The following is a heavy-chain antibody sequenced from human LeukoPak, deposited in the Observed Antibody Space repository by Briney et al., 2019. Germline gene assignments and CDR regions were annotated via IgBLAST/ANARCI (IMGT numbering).Heavy chain of an antibody. Sequence: PGGSLRLSCAASGFTLSSYSMNWVRQAPGKGLEWVSYISSSSSYIYYADSVKGRFTISRDNAKNSLYLQMNSLRAEDTAVYYCARGTSYDILTGYKVSGDDYWGQRTLVTVSS. CDR1: GFTLSSYS. D-gene: IGHD3-9*01. CDR3: ARGTSYDILTGYKVSGDDY. V-gene: IGHV3-21*05. J-gene: IGHJ4*02. CDR2: ISSSSSYI.